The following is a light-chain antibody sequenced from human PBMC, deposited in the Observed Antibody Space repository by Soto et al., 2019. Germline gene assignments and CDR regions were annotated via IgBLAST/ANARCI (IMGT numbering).Light chain of an antibody. CDR1: HDINKY. Sequence: DIQMTQSPSSLSAAVGDTVTITCQASHDINKYLNWYQQRPGKAPKLLIYDASNLEIGVPSRFSGGGSGTDFTFTISSLQPEDMATYFCQQYGDFSLTFGGGTKVEIK. V-gene: IGKV1-33*01. CDR3: QQYGDFSLT. J-gene: IGKJ4*01. CDR2: DAS.